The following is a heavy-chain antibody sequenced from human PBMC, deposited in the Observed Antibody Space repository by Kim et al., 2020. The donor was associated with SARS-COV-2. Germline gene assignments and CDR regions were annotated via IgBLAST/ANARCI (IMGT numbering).Heavy chain of an antibody. D-gene: IGHD3-22*01. J-gene: IGHJ4*02. Sequence: ASVKVSCKASGYTFTGYYMHWVRQAPGQGLEWMGWINPNSGGTNYAQKFQGRVTMTRDTSISTGYMELSRLRSDDTAVYYCARIFGGGPNDSSGYYLGYWGQGTLVTVSS. CDR1: GYTFTGYY. CDR3: ARIFGGGPNDSSGYYLGY. V-gene: IGHV1-2*02. CDR2: INPNSGGT.